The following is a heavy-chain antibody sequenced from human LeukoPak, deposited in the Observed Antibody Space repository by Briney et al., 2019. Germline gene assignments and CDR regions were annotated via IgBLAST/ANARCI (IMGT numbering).Heavy chain of an antibody. J-gene: IGHJ4*02. V-gene: IGHV1-69*04. CDR3: ARDASLGVTIPQDY. D-gene: IGHD2-21*02. Sequence: GASVKVSCKASGGTFSSYAISWVRQAPGQGLESMGRIIPILGIANYAQKFQGRVTITADKSTSTAYMELSSLRSEDTAVYYCARDASLGVTIPQDYWGQGTLVTVSS. CDR2: IIPILGIA. CDR1: GGTFSSYA.